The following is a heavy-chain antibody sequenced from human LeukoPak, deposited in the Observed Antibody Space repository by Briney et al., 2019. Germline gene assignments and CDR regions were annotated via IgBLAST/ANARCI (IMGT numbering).Heavy chain of an antibody. CDR2: ITSGSSYI. V-gene: IGHV3-21*01. CDR1: GFTFSSYN. Sequence: RPGGSLRLSCAASGFTFSSYNMNWVRQAPGKGLEWVSSITSGSSYIYYADSVKGRFTISRDNAKNSLYLQMNSLRAEDTAVYYCARDYGGSSPFDYWGQGTLVTVSS. J-gene: IGHJ4*02. CDR3: ARDYGGSSPFDY. D-gene: IGHD4-23*01.